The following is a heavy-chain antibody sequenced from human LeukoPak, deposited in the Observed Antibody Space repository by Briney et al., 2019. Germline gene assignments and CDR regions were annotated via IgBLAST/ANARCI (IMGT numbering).Heavy chain of an antibody. CDR3: ARGGIITSYAFEI. V-gene: IGHV3-11*04. J-gene: IGHJ3*02. CDR2: ISSGGSTI. Sequence: PGGSLRLSCAASGFTFSDYYMSWIRQAPGKGLEWVSYISSGGSTIYYADSVKGRFTISRDNAKNSLYLQMDSLRAEDTAVYYCARGGIITSYAFEIWGQGTMVTVSS. D-gene: IGHD1-26*01. CDR1: GFTFSDYY.